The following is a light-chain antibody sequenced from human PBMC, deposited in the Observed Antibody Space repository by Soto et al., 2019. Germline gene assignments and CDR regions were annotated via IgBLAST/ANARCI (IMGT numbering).Light chain of an antibody. Sequence: QSALTQPRSGSGCPGQSVTICCTGTSSDVGGYSYVSWFQQHPGKAPKLMIYDVSRRPSGVPDRFSGSKSGNTASLTISGLQAEEEADYDCCSFAGSYTLYVFGAGIKATGL. CDR2: DVS. V-gene: IGLV2-11*01. CDR1: SSDVGGYSY. CDR3: CSFAGSYTLYV. J-gene: IGLJ1*01.